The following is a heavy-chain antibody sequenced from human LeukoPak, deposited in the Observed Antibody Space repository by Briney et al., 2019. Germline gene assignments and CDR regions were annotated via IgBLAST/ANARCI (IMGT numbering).Heavy chain of an antibody. J-gene: IGHJ3*02. CDR2: IYTSGST. D-gene: IGHD3-3*01. CDR1: GGSISSYY. CDR3: ARGGPGYDFWSGNDAFDI. Sequence: PSETLSLTCTVSGGSISSYYWSWIRQPAGKGLEWIGRIYTSGSTNYNPSLKSRVTMSVDTSKNQFSLKLSSVTAADTAVYYCARGGPGYDFWSGNDAFDIWGQGTMVTVSS. V-gene: IGHV4-4*07.